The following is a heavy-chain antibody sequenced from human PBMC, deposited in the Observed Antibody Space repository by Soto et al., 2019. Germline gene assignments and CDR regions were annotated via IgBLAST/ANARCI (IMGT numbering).Heavy chain of an antibody. CDR3: ARDLGVTMVRGPIDY. Sequence: QVQLVQSGAEVKKPGASVKVSCKASGYTFTSYGISWVRQAPGQGLEWMGWISAYNGNTNYAQKLQGRVTMTTDTSTSTAYVELRSLRSDDTAVYYCARDLGVTMVRGPIDYWGQGTLVTVSS. CDR1: GYTFTSYG. D-gene: IGHD3-10*01. J-gene: IGHJ4*02. V-gene: IGHV1-18*01. CDR2: ISAYNGNT.